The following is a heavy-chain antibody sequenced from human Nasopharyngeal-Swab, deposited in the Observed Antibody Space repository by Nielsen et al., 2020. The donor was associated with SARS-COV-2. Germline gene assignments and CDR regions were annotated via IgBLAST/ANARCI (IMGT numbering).Heavy chain of an antibody. J-gene: IGHJ4*02. CDR3: AKDIDYDSSGSGNYFDY. V-gene: IGHV3-9*01. CDR2: ISWNSGSI. CDR1: GFTFDDYA. Sequence: GGSLRLSCAASGFTFDDYAMHWVRQAPGKGLEWVSGISWNSGSIGYADSVKGRFTISRDNAKNSLYLQMNSLRAEDTALYYCAKDIDYDSSGSGNYFDYWGQGTLVTVSS. D-gene: IGHD3-22*01.